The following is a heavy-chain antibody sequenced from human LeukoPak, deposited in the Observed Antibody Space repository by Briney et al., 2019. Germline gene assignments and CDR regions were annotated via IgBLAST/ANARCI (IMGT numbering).Heavy chain of an antibody. V-gene: IGHV1-2*02. CDR1: GYTFTGYY. Sequence: GASVKVSCKASGYTFTGYYMHWVRQAPGQGLEWMGWINPNSGGTNYAQKFQGRVTMTRDTSISTAYMELSRLRSDDTAVYYCAREPPITMVRGVIDAFDIWGQGTMVTVSS. J-gene: IGHJ3*02. D-gene: IGHD3-10*01. CDR2: INPNSGGT. CDR3: AREPPITMVRGVIDAFDI.